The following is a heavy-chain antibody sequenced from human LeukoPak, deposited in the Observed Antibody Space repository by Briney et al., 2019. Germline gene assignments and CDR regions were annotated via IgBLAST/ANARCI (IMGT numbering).Heavy chain of an antibody. Sequence: GGSLRLSCAASGFTFSSYSMNWVRQAPGKGLEWVSSISSSSSYIYYADSVKGRFTISRDNAKNSLYLQMNSLRAEDTAVYYCARVSSSGYYSDFDYWGQGTLVTVPS. J-gene: IGHJ4*02. D-gene: IGHD3-22*01. CDR1: GFTFSSYS. V-gene: IGHV3-21*01. CDR2: ISSSSSYI. CDR3: ARVSSSGYYSDFDY.